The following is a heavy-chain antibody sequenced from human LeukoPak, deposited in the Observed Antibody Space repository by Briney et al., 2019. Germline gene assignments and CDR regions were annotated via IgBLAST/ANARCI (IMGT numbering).Heavy chain of an antibody. CDR3: ASLAVPGTSYAFDL. V-gene: IGHV4-30-4*01. D-gene: IGHD1-1*01. Sequence: SETLSLTCTVSGGSISSGDYYWRWIRQPPGRGREWIGYIYYRGSTYYNPSLKSRVTISVDTSKNQFSLQLSSVTAADTAVYYCASLAVPGTSYAFDLWGQGTMVTVSS. CDR1: GGSISSGDYY. J-gene: IGHJ3*01. CDR2: IYYRGST.